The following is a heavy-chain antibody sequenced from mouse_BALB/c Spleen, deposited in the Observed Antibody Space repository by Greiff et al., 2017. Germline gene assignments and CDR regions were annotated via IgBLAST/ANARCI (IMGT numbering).Heavy chain of an antibody. CDR3: TRGGGSSYDYAMDY. J-gene: IGHJ4*01. D-gene: IGHD1-1*01. CDR2: ISSGGSYT. CDR1: GFTFSSYT. V-gene: IGHV5-6-4*01. Sequence: EVKLMESGGGLVKPGGSLKLSCAASGFTFSSYTMSWVRQTPEKRLEWVATISSGGSYTYYPDSVKGRFTISRDNAKNTLYLQMSSLKSEDTAMYYCTRGGGSSYDYAMDYWGQGTSVTVSS.